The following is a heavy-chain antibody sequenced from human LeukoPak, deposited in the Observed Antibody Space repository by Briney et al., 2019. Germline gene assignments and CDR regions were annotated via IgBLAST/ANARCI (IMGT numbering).Heavy chain of an antibody. J-gene: IGHJ6*03. V-gene: IGHV4-4*09. CDR3: ARRSYDFWSGYYTVTNYYYYMDV. CDR2: IYTSGST. CDR1: GGSISSYY. Sequence: SETLSLTCTVSGGSISSYYWSWIRQPPGKGLEWIGYIYTSGSTNYNPSLKSRVTISVDTSKNQFSLKLSSVTAADTAVYYCARRSYDFWSGYYTVTNYYYYMDVWGKGTTVTVSS. D-gene: IGHD3-3*01.